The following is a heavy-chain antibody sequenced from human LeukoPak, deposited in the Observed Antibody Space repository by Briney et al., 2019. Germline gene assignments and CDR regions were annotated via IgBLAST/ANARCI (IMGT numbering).Heavy chain of an antibody. J-gene: IGHJ4*02. CDR3: ARAKHYYGSGSYVLGY. CDR1: GFTFSSYA. D-gene: IGHD3-10*01. CDR2: ISYDGSNK. V-gene: IGHV3-30-3*01. Sequence: GRSLRLSCAASGFTFSSYAMHWVRQAPGKGLEWVAVISYDGSNKYYADSVKGRFTISRDTSKNTLYLQMNSLRAEDTAVYYCARAKHYYGSGSYVLGYWGQGTLVTVSS.